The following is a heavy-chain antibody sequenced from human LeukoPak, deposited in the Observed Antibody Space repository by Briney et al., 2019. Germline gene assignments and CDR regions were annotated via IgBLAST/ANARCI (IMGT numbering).Heavy chain of an antibody. CDR1: GGSFSGYY. CDR2: INHSGST. Sequence: PSETLSLTCAVYGGSFSGYYWSWIRQPPGKGLEWIGEINHSGSTNYNPSLKSRVTISVDTSKNQFSLKLSSATAADTAVYYCARGRDYFDYWGQGTLVTVSS. J-gene: IGHJ4*02. CDR3: ARGRDYFDY. V-gene: IGHV4-34*01.